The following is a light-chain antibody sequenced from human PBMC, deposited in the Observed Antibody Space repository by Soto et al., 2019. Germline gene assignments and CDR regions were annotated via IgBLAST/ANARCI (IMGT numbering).Light chain of an antibody. Sequence: QSALTQPASVSGSPGQSITISCTGTSSDVGSYNLVSWYQQHPGTAPKLMIYEAFKRPSGVSNRFSGSKSGDTASLTISGLQAEDEADYYCCSYAGRTTLYVFGTGTKVTGL. V-gene: IGLV2-23*01. CDR1: SSDVGSYNL. J-gene: IGLJ1*01. CDR3: CSYAGRTTLYV. CDR2: EAF.